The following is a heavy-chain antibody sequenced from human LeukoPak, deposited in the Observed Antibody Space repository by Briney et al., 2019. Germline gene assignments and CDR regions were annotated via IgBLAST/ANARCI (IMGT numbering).Heavy chain of an antibody. V-gene: IGHV4-39*01. CDR3: ARRGIVGGAFDI. CDR2: IYYSGST. CDR1: GGSISSSSYY. J-gene: IGHJ3*02. Sequence: SSETLSLTCTVSGGSISSSSYYWGWIRQPPGKGLEWIGSIYYSGSTYYNPSLKSRVTISVDTSKSQFSLKLSSVTAADTAVYYCARRGIVGGAFDIWGRGTMVTVSS. D-gene: IGHD1-26*01.